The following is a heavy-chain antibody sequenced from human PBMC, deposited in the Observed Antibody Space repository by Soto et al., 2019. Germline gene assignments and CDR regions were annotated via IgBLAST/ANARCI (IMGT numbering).Heavy chain of an antibody. CDR3: ARRLETEWLVPEGFDL. V-gene: IGHV3-66*01. D-gene: IGHD6-19*01. CDR2: FYPGGST. Sequence: EVQLVASGGGLVRPGGSLRLSCAASGFTVSTYHINWLRQAPGQGLEWVSGFYPGGSTYYADSVKGRFFISRDNYRNTLDLQMNKLGAEDTGGYYFARRLETEWLVPEGFDLWGRGTMVAVSS. J-gene: IGHJ3*01. CDR1: GFTVSTYH.